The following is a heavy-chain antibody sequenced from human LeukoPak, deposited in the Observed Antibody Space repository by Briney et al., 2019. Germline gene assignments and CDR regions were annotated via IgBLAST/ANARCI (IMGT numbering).Heavy chain of an antibody. CDR3: ARVMWLSSSSFDAFDI. V-gene: IGHV4-4*07. J-gene: IGHJ3*02. Sequence: SEILSLTCSVSGGSISSYYWSWIRQPARKGLEWVGRIYTSGSINYNPSLKSRVTMSVDTSKNQFSLKLSSVTAADTAVYYCARVMWLSSSSFDAFDIWGQGTMVTVSS. D-gene: IGHD2-2*01. CDR2: IYTSGSI. CDR1: GGSISSYY.